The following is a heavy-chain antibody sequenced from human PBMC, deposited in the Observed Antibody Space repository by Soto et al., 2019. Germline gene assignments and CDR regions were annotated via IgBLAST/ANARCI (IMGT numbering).Heavy chain of an antibody. J-gene: IGHJ5*02. CDR1: GYTFTGYY. V-gene: IGHV1-2*02. CDR3: ARENRNYVTGLPLFDP. CDR2: INPNSGGT. Sequence: ASVKVSCKASGYTFTGYYMHWVRQAPGQGLEWMGWINPNSGGTNYAQKFQGRVTMTRDTSISTAYMELSRLRSDDTAVYYCARENRNYVTGLPLFDPWGQGTLVTVSS. D-gene: IGHD1-7*01.